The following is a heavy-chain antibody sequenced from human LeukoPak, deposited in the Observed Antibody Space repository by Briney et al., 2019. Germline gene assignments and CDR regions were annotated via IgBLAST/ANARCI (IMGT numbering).Heavy chain of an antibody. J-gene: IGHJ4*02. Sequence: GGSLRLSCAASGFTFSSYVMHWVRQAPGKGLEWVAIITYDGSNEYYADSVKGRFTISRDNSKNTLYLQMNSLRAEDTAVYYCAKDRAALLWFGELSLFDYWGQGTLVTVSS. CDR1: GFTFSSYV. CDR2: ITYDGSNE. V-gene: IGHV3-30*04. CDR3: AKDRAALLWFGELSLFDY. D-gene: IGHD3-10*01.